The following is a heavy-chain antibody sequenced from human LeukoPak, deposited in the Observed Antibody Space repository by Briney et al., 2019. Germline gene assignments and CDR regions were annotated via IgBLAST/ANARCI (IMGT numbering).Heavy chain of an antibody. CDR1: GYIFTGQF. D-gene: IGHD6-25*01. J-gene: IGHJ4*02. CDR3: ARGGPRGNGFDY. Sequence: GASVKVSCKASGYIFTGQFIHWVRQAPGQGLEWMAMYNPNSGDTTFSRRFQDRVTMTRDTSVNTAFMELRRLTSDDTAVYYCARGGPRGNGFDYWGQGTLVSVSS. CDR2: YNPNSGDT. V-gene: IGHV1-2*02.